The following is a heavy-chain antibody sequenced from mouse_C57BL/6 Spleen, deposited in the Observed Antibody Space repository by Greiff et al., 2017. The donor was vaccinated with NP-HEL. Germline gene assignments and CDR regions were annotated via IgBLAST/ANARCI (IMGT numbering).Heavy chain of an antibody. Sequence: QVHVKQPGAELVKPGASVKLSCKASGYTFTSYWMHWVKQRPGRGLEWIGRIDPNSGGTKYNEKFKSKATLTVDKPSSTAYMQLSSLTSEDSAVYYCAREGSFYYDYDRAWFAYWGQGTLVTVSA. J-gene: IGHJ3*01. CDR3: AREGSFYYDYDRAWFAY. CDR2: IDPNSGGT. CDR1: GYTFTSYW. V-gene: IGHV1-72*01. D-gene: IGHD2-4*01.